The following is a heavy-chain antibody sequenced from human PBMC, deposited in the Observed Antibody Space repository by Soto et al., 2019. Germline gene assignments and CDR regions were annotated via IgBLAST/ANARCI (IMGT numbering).Heavy chain of an antibody. Sequence: QVQPQESGPGLVKPSETLSLTCVVPGGYLSSYCWNWMRQPPGKRLEWIGMICSRVNTKYKPSLESRVTMSIDTSTNQFFLKLTSVTAADTAVYYCARGGSYDSRGYDALDTWGQGTRVTVSS. V-gene: IGHV4-59*01. D-gene: IGHD3-22*01. J-gene: IGHJ3*02. CDR3: ARGGSYDSRGYDALDT. CDR1: GGYLSSYC. CDR2: ICSRVNT.